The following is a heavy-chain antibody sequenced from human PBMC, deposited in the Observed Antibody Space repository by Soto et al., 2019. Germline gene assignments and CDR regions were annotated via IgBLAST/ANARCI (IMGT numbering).Heavy chain of an antibody. J-gene: IGHJ4*02. Sequence: QVRLVESGGGVVQPGRSLRLSCAASGFTFSSYGMHWVRQAPGKGLEWVAVVSYDGSKKYYADSVKGRFTISRDNSMSTLFLQMNSRRAEDTAVYHCAKDMHGNGEYYFDYWGQGSLVTVSS. V-gene: IGHV3-30*18. D-gene: IGHD4-17*01. CDR2: VSYDGSKK. CDR3: AKDMHGNGEYYFDY. CDR1: GFTFSSYG.